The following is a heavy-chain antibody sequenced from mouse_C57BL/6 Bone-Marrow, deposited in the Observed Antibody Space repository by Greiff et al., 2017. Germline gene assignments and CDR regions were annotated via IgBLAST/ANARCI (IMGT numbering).Heavy chain of an antibody. J-gene: IGHJ1*03. CDR1: GYTFTSYW. D-gene: IGHD2-4*01. Sequence: VQLQQSGTVLARPGASVKMSCKTSGYTFTSYWMHWVKQRPGQGLEWIGAIYPGNSDTSYNQKFKGKAKLTAVTSASTAYMEVSSLTNEDSAVYYCTTLYYEYNWYFDVWGTGTTVTVSS. CDR3: TTLYYEYNWYFDV. V-gene: IGHV1-5*01. CDR2: IYPGNSDT.